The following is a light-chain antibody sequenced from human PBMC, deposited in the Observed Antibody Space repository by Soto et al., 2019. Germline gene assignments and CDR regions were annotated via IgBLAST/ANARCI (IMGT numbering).Light chain of an antibody. V-gene: IGKV1-27*01. CDR2: AAS. CDR3: QKYNSAPLT. J-gene: IGKJ4*01. Sequence: DIQMTQSPSSLSASLGDRVTITCRASQGIGVYLAWFQQKPGKVPKLLIYAASTLQSGVPSRCSGSGSGTDVTLTITSLQPEDVATYYCQKYNSAPLTFGGGTKVEIK. CDR1: QGIGVY.